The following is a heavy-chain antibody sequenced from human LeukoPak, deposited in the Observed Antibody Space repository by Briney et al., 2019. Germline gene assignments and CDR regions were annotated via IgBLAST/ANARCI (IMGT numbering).Heavy chain of an antibody. Sequence: GGSLILSCAVSGFNFNSYAMTWVRQAPGKGLEWISSMSSGGTYIYYADSVRGRFTISRDNTKNSLYLLMNDLRVEDTALYYCARDRPTGASRVFVIQWGQGAPVTVSS. CDR2: MSSGGTYI. CDR3: ARDRPTGASRVFVIQ. J-gene: IGHJ4*02. CDR1: GFNFNSYA. V-gene: IGHV3-21*06. D-gene: IGHD5-18*01.